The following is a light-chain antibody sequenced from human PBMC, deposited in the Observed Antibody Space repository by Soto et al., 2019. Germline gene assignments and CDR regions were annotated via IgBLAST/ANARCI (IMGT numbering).Light chain of an antibody. Sequence: EIVLTQSPATLSLSPGERAALSCRASQNVGSAYLAWYQQKSGQAPRLLIYGTSGRAAGVPDRFSGSGSGTDFTLTINRLDAEDFAVYYCQHYGTSPWTFGQGTKVEIK. CDR1: QNVGSAY. CDR2: GTS. CDR3: QHYGTSPWT. V-gene: IGKV3-20*01. J-gene: IGKJ1*01.